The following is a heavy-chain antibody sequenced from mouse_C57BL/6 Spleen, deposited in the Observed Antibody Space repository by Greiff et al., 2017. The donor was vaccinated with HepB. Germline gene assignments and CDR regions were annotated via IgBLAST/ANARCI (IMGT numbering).Heavy chain of an antibody. V-gene: IGHV5-17*01. CDR3: ARRWGYFDV. Sequence: EVKVEESGGGLVKPGGSLKLSCAASGFTFSDYGMHWVRQAPEKGLEWVAYISSGSSTIYYADTVKGRFTISRDNAKNTLFLQMTSLRSEDTAMYYCARRWGYFDVWGTGTTVTVSS. D-gene: IGHD4-1*01. CDR2: ISSGSSTI. J-gene: IGHJ1*03. CDR1: GFTFSDYG.